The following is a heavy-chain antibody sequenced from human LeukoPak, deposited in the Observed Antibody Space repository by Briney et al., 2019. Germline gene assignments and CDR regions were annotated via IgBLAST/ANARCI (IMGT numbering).Heavy chain of an antibody. J-gene: IGHJ4*02. D-gene: IGHD6-19*01. CDR3: ARPAGRRGGWYLDY. V-gene: IGHV4-39*07. CDR2: INHSGST. CDR1: GASITNTNYY. Sequence: SETLSLTCTVSGASITNTNYYWGWIRQPPGKGLEWIGEINHSGSTNYNPSLKSRVTISVDTSKNQFSLKLSSVTAADTAVYYCARPAGRRGGWYLDYRGQGTLVTVSS.